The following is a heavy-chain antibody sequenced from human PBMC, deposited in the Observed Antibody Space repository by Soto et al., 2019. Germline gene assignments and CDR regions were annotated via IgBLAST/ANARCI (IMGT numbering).Heavy chain of an antibody. CDR1: GGSISSSNW. J-gene: IGHJ4*02. CDR3: ARGASASRYSSSWTPHFDY. V-gene: IGHV4-4*02. D-gene: IGHD6-13*01. CDR2: IYHSGST. Sequence: SETLSLTCAVSGGSISSSNWWSWVRQPPGKGLEWIGEIYHSGSTNYNPSLKRRVTISVDKSKNQFSLKLSSVTAADTAVYYCARGASASRYSSSWTPHFDYWGQGTLVTVSS.